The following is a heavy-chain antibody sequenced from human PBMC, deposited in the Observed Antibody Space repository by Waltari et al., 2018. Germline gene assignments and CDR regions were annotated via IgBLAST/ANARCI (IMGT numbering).Heavy chain of an antibody. Sequence: QVQLVQSGAEVKKPGASVKVSCKASGYTFTSYDINWVRQATGQGLEWMGWMNPNSGNTGYAQKFQGRVTMTRNTSISTAYMELSSLRSEDTAVYYCARVLEYYDSSGHTTALDYWGQGTLVTVSS. CDR3: ARVLEYYDSSGHTTALDY. J-gene: IGHJ4*02. CDR1: GYTFTSYD. CDR2: MNPNSGNT. D-gene: IGHD3-22*01. V-gene: IGHV1-8*01.